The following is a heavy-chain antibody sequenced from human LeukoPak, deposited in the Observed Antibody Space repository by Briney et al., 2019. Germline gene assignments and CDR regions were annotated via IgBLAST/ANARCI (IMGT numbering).Heavy chain of an antibody. V-gene: IGHV3-23*01. Sequence: PGGSLRLSCAASGFTFSRYAMSWVRQAPGKGLEWVSAISGSGGSTYYADSVKGRFTISRDNSKNTLYLQMNSLRAEDTAVYYCAKLSTPARYYFDYWGQGTLVTVSS. CDR2: ISGSGGST. J-gene: IGHJ4*02. CDR1: GFTFSRYA. CDR3: AKLSTPARYYFDY. D-gene: IGHD6-25*01.